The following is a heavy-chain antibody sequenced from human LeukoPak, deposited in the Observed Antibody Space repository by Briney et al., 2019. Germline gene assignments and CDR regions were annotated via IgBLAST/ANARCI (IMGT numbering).Heavy chain of an antibody. CDR1: GFTFSSYS. CDR2: ISSSSSYI. Sequence: GGSLRLSCAASGFTFSSYSMNWVRQAPGKGLEWVSSISSSSSYIYYADSVKGRFIISRDNAKNSLYLQMNSLRAEDTAVYYCARDGLYYDSSGFHYFDYWGQGTLVTVSS. D-gene: IGHD3-22*01. J-gene: IGHJ4*02. CDR3: ARDGLYYDSSGFHYFDY. V-gene: IGHV3-21*01.